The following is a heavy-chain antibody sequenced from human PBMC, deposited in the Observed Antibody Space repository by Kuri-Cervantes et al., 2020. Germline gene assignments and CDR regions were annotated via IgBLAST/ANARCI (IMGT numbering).Heavy chain of an antibody. V-gene: IGHV4-59*01. CDR1: GGSFRGYY. CDR2: IYYSGIT. D-gene: IGHD6-19*01. CDR3: ARDSTGWYNWFDP. J-gene: IGHJ5*02. Sequence: SQTLSLTCAIYGGSFRGYYWNWIRQSPGKGLEWIGFIYYSGITKYNPSLKSRVTISLDTSKNQFSLKLTSVTAADTAVYYCARDSTGWYNWFDPWGQGTLVTVSS.